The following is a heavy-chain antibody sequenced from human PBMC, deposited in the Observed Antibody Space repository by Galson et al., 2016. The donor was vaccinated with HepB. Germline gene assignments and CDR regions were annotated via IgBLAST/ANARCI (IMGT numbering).Heavy chain of an antibody. CDR1: GYTFISYG. V-gene: IGHV1-18*01. J-gene: IGHJ5*02. CDR2: ISVYNGNT. CDR3: ARTIYVLHFLDRPGYFDP. Sequence: SVKVSCKASGYTFISYGISWVRQAPGQGLEWMGWISVYNGNTKYAQNLQGRVTMTTDTSTSTAYMDLRSLRLNSVTAADTAVYYCARTIYVLHFLDRPGYFDPWGQGTLVTVSS. D-gene: IGHD3/OR15-3a*01.